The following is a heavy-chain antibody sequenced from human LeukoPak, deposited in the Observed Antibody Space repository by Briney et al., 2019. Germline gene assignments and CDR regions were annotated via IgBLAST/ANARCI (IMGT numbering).Heavy chain of an antibody. CDR3: ARDGGSGWSSAFFDH. CDR2: TSYDGSNK. J-gene: IGHJ4*02. D-gene: IGHD6-19*01. Sequence: GGSLRLSCAASGFTFSSYAMHWVRQAPGKGLEWVAVTSYDGSNKYYADSVKGRFTISRDNSKNTLYLQMNSLRAEGTALYYCARDGGSGWSSAFFDHWGQGTLVTVSS. V-gene: IGHV3-30-3*01. CDR1: GFTFSSYA.